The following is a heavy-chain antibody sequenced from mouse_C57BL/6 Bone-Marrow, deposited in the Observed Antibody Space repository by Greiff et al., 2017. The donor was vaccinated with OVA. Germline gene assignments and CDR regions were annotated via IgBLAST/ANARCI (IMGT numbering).Heavy chain of an antibody. V-gene: IGHV1-42*01. Sequence: EVQLVESGPELVKPGASVKISCKASGYSFTGYYMNWVKQSPDKSLEWIGEINPRTGGTTSNQKLKAKATLTVDKSSSTAYMQLTSLTSEDSAVYYCARNGYSFDYWGQGTTLTVSS. CDR1: GYSFTGYY. D-gene: IGHD2-2*01. CDR2: INPRTGGT. J-gene: IGHJ2*01. CDR3: ARNGYSFDY.